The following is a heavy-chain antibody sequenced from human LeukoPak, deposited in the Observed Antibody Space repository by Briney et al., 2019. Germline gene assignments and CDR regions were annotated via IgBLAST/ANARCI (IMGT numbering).Heavy chain of an antibody. Sequence: SETLSLTCTVSGGSISSYYWSWIRQPPGKGLEWIGYVYYSGSTYYNPSLKSRVTISVDTSKNQFSLKLSSVTAADTAVYYCARHADTAMVPELCRFDPWGQGTLVTVSS. CDR2: VYYSGST. D-gene: IGHD5-18*01. V-gene: IGHV4-59*08. CDR1: GGSISSYY. J-gene: IGHJ5*02. CDR3: ARHADTAMVPELCRFDP.